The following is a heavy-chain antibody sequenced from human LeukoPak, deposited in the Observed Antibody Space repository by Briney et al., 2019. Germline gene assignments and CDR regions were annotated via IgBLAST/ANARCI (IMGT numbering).Heavy chain of an antibody. Sequence: ASVKVSCKASGYTFTSYGISWVRRAPGQGLEWMGWISAYNGNTNYAQKLQGRVTMTTDTSTSTAYMELRSLRSDDTAVYYCARELWFGELTYYFDYWGQGTLVTVSS. D-gene: IGHD3-10*01. CDR3: ARELWFGELTYYFDY. V-gene: IGHV1-18*01. CDR1: GYTFTSYG. J-gene: IGHJ4*02. CDR2: ISAYNGNT.